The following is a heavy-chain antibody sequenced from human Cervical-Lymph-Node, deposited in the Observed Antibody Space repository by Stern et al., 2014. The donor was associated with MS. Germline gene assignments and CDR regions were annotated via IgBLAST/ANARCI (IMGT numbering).Heavy chain of an antibody. CDR3: AGSWGWYFHL. CDR2: IKKDGSEK. Sequence: VPLVQSGGGLVQPGGSLRLSCAASGFTFSSYWMSWVRQTPGKGLEWVANIKKDGSEKHYVDSVKGRFTISRDNAKNSLYLQMNGLRAEDTAVYYCAGSWGWYFHLWGRGTLVTVSS. J-gene: IGHJ2*01. D-gene: IGHD3-10*01. CDR1: GFTFSSYW. V-gene: IGHV3-7*01.